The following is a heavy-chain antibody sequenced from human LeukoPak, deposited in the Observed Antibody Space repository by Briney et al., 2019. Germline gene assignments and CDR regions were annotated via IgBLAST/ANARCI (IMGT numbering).Heavy chain of an antibody. CDR2: ISYDGSNK. D-gene: IGHD3-3*02. J-gene: IGHJ4*02. CDR3: ANLHL. V-gene: IGHV3-30*18. CDR1: GFTFSNYG. Sequence: GGSLRLSCATSGFTFSNYGMHWVRQAPGKGREWVAVISYDGSNKDYADSVKGRFTISRDNPKNTLYLQMDSLRHEGAAVYYCANLHLWGQGTLVTVSS.